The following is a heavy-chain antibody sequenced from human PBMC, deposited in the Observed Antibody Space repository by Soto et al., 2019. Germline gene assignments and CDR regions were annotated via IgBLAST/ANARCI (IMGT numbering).Heavy chain of an antibody. V-gene: IGHV3-30*03. Sequence: ESGGGVVQPGRSLRLSCAASGFTFSSYGMHWVRQAPGKGLEWVAVISYDGSNKYYADSVKGRFTISRDNSKNTLYLQMNSLRAEDTAVYYCARSSVPTPDYYYYYGMDVWGQGTTVTVSS. CDR1: GFTFSSYG. CDR2: ISYDGSNK. CDR3: ARSSVPTPDYYYYYGMDV. J-gene: IGHJ6*02.